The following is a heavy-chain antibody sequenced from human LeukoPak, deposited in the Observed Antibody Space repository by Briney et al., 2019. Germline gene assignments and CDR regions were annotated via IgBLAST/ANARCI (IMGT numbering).Heavy chain of an antibody. Sequence: SQTLSLTCTVSGDSISSGDYYWTWIRQPAGKGLEWIGRIYSSGSTNYNPSLKSRLTISLDTSKNQFSLKLSSVTAADTAVYDCARGNWNYFDYWGQGTLVPVSS. CDR3: ARGNWNYFDY. D-gene: IGHD1-20*01. CDR1: GDSISSGDYY. CDR2: IYSSGST. J-gene: IGHJ4*02. V-gene: IGHV4-61*02.